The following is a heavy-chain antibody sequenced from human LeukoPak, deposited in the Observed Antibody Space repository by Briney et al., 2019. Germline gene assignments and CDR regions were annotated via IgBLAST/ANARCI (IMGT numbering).Heavy chain of an antibody. Sequence: GGSLRLSCAASGFTFSNYWMHWVRQAPGKGLVWVSRMNSDGSSTNYADSVKGRFTISRDNAKNTLYLQMNSLRAEDTAVYYCARQIIRGQYLIHFDYWSQGTLVTVSS. D-gene: IGHD1-26*01. J-gene: IGHJ4*02. CDR3: ARQIIRGQYLIHFDY. CDR1: GFTFSNYW. CDR2: MNSDGSST. V-gene: IGHV3-74*01.